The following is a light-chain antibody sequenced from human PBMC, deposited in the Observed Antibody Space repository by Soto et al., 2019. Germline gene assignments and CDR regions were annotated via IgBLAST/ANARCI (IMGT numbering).Light chain of an antibody. V-gene: IGKV1-33*01. J-gene: IGKJ1*01. CDR3: QQYDILPWT. CDR2: DAS. CDR1: QDIPNY. Sequence: DIQMTQSPSSLSASVGDRVTITCQASQDIPNYLNWYQQKPGKAPKLLIYDASNLQTGVSSTFSGSGAGTDFTLTISSLQAEDIATYYCQQYDILPWTFGPGTKVEIK.